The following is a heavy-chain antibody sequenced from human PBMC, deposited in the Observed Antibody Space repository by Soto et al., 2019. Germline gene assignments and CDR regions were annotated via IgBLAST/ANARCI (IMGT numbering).Heavy chain of an antibody. Sequence: GESLKISCNGSGYSFTTYWISWVRQMPGKALEWMGRIDPTDSYTNYSPSFQGHVSISVDKSISTAYLQWSSLKASDTSMYYCARLTGARDGFDYWGQGTLVTVSS. CDR3: ARLTGARDGFDY. CDR1: GYSFTTYW. CDR2: IDPTDSYT. J-gene: IGHJ4*02. V-gene: IGHV5-10-1*01. D-gene: IGHD1-20*01.